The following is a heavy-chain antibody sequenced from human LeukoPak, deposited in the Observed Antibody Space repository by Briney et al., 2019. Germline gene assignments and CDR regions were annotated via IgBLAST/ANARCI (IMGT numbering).Heavy chain of an antibody. CDR2: INPNSGGT. Sequence: ASVKVSCKASGYTFTGYYMHWVRQAPGQGLEWVGRINPNSGGTNYAQKFQGRVTMTRDTSISTAYMELSRLRSDDTAVYYCARGVIAVAGTGYGMDVWGQGTTVTVSS. V-gene: IGHV1-2*06. CDR1: GYTFTGYY. CDR3: ARGVIAVAGTGYGMDV. J-gene: IGHJ6*02. D-gene: IGHD6-19*01.